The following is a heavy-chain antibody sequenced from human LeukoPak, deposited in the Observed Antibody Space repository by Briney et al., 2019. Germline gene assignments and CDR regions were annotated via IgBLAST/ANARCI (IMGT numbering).Heavy chain of an antibody. D-gene: IGHD1-26*01. CDR2: IYYSGST. CDR3: ARDQSSGSYFWFDP. V-gene: IGHV4-59*01. CDR1: GGSISSYY. Sequence: SETLSLTCTASGGSISSYYWSWIRQPPGKGPEWIGDIYYSGSTNYNPSLKSRVTISVDTSKNQFSLKLSSVTAADTAVYYCARDQSSGSYFWFDPWGQGTLVTVSS. J-gene: IGHJ5*02.